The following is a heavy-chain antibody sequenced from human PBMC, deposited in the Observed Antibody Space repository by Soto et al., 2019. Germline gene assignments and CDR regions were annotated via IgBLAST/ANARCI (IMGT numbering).Heavy chain of an antibody. CDR3: AKDKRGYYDYFDY. D-gene: IGHD3-22*01. CDR1: GFTFSSYG. CDR2: ISYDGSNK. V-gene: IGHV3-30*18. J-gene: IGHJ4*02. Sequence: GGSLRLSCAASGFTFSSYGMHWVRQAPGKGLEWVAVISYDGSNKYYADSVKGRFTISRDNSKNTLYLQMNSLRAEDTAVYYCAKDKRGYYDYFDYWGQGTLVTVSS.